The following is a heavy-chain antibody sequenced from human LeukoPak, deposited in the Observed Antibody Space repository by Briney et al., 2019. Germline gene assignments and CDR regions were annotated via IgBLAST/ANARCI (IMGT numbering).Heavy chain of an antibody. D-gene: IGHD4-17*01. CDR1: GFTFSSYG. J-gene: IGHJ4*02. CDR2: ISYDGSNK. V-gene: IGHV3-30*18. CDR3: AKDSTTHLAQGDY. Sequence: PGGSLRLSCAASGFTFSSYGMHWVRQAPGKGLEWVAVISYDGSNKYYADSVKGRFTISRDNSKNTLYLRMNSLRAEDTAVYYCAKDSTTHLAQGDYWGQGTLVTVSS.